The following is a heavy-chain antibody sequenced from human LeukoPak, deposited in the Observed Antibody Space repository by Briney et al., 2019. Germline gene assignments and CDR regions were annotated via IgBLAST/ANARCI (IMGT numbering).Heavy chain of an antibody. CDR3: AKGAYGDYPNWFGP. J-gene: IGHJ5*02. Sequence: PGGSLRLSCAASGFIFDNFAMAWARQAPGKGLEWVSSISGSGGTTYYADSVKGRFIVSRDNSKKTLYLHMIALKAGDTAVYYCAKGAYGDYPNWFGPWGQGTLVTVSS. V-gene: IGHV3-23*01. D-gene: IGHD4-17*01. CDR2: ISGSGGTT. CDR1: GFIFDNFA.